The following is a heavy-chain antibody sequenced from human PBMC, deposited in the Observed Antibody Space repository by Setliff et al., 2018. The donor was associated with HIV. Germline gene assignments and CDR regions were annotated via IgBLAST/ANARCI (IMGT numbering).Heavy chain of an antibody. CDR1: GGSVSSGSYY. CDR3: ARYSPRGYTLTGPY. Sequence: PSETLSLTCTVSGGSVSSGSYYWSWIRQPPGKGLEWIGYIYYSGSTKHNPSLKSRVTISLDTSKNQFSLKLNSVTAADTAVYYCARYSPRGYTLTGPYWGQGTLVTVSS. D-gene: IGHD6-25*01. V-gene: IGHV4-61*01. CDR2: IYYSGST. J-gene: IGHJ4*02.